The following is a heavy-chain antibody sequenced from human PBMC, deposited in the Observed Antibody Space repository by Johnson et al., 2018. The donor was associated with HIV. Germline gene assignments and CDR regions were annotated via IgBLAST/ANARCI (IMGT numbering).Heavy chain of an antibody. D-gene: IGHD5-24*01. J-gene: IGHJ3*02. CDR3: ARVRWQIQSVDVFDI. CDR1: GFTFSSYA. Sequence: QVQLVESGGGVVQTGRSLRLSCAASGFTFSSYAMHWVRQAPGKGLEWVAVISYDGSNKYYADSVKGRFTISRDNSKNTLYLQMNSLRAEDTAVYYCARVRWQIQSVDVFDIWGQGTMVTVSS. V-gene: IGHV3-30*04. CDR2: ISYDGSNK.